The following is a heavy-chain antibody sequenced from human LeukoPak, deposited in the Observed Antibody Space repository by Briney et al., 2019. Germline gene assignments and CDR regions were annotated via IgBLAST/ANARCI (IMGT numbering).Heavy chain of an antibody. CDR1: GFTFSNNG. CDR3: ARELGTSSLYLVN. Sequence: PGGSLRLSCAASGFTFSNNGMHWVRQAPGKGLECVAFIQNDGNNKKYADSVKGQFTISRDNSKNTLYLQMNSLRTEDTAVYCCARELGTSSLYLVNWGQGTLVTVSS. V-gene: IGHV3-30*02. CDR2: IQNDGNNK. D-gene: IGHD6-6*01. J-gene: IGHJ4*02.